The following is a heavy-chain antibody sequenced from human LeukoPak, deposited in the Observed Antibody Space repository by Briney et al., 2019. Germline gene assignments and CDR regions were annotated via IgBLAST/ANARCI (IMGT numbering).Heavy chain of an antibody. Sequence: ASVKVSCKASGYTFTSYYMHWVRQAPGQGLEWMGIINPSGGSTSYAQKFQGRITMARDTSTSTVYMELSSLRSEDTAVYYCASGQYSGYDPEFDYWGQGTLATVSS. J-gene: IGHJ4*02. V-gene: IGHV1-46*03. CDR2: INPSGGST. CDR1: GYTFTSYY. D-gene: IGHD5-12*01. CDR3: ASGQYSGYDPEFDY.